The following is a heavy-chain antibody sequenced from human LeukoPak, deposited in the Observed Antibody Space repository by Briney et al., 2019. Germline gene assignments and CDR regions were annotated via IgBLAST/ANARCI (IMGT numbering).Heavy chain of an antibody. V-gene: IGHV4-61*08. CDR1: GGSISSGGYY. CDR3: ARSAYSNSWFIDY. CDR2: IYYSGST. Sequence: SETLSLTCTVSGGSISSGGYYWSWIRQPPGKGLEWIGYIYYSGSTNYNPSLKSRVTISVDTSKNQFSLKLSSVTAADTAVYYCARSAYSNSWFIDYWGQGTLVTVSS. D-gene: IGHD6-13*01. J-gene: IGHJ4*02.